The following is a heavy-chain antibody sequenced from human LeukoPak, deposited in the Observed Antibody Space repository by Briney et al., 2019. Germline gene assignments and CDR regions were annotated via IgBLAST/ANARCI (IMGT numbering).Heavy chain of an antibody. Sequence: GGSLGLSCAASGFTFSNYEMNWVRQAPGKGLEWISYISTSGTIEYYADSVKGRFTISRDHARNSLYLQMNSLRAEDTAVYYCARGLGNFDYWGQGTLVTVSS. CDR3: ARGLGNFDY. J-gene: IGHJ4*02. D-gene: IGHD1-26*01. CDR2: ISTSGTIE. CDR1: GFTFSNYE. V-gene: IGHV3-48*03.